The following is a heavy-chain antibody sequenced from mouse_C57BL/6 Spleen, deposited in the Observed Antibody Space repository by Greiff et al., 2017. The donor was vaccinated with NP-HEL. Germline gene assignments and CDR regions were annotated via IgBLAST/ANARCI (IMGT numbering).Heavy chain of an antibody. J-gene: IGHJ3*01. Sequence: QVQLKQPGAELVKPGASVKMSCKASGYTFTSYWITWVKQRPGQGLEWIGDIYPSNGGTNYNEKFKSKATLTVDKSSSTAYMQLSSLTSEDSAVYYCARWVDGYYPYWGEGTLVTVSA. CDR1: GYTFTSYW. D-gene: IGHD2-3*01. V-gene: IGHV1-55*01. CDR2: IYPSNGGT. CDR3: ARWVDGYYPY.